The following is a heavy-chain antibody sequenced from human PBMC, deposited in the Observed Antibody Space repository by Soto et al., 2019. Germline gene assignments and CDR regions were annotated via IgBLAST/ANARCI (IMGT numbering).Heavy chain of an antibody. J-gene: IGHJ5*02. V-gene: IGHV4-39*01. D-gene: IGHD2-15*01. CDR3: ASPYSDCSGCSCYPNWFDP. Sequence: QLQLQESGPGLVKPSETLSLTCTVSGGSISSSSYYWGWIRQPPGKGLEWIGSIYYSGSTYYNPSLKSRVTISVDTSKNQFSLKLSSVTAADTAVYYCASPYSDCSGCSCYPNWFDPWGQGTLVTVSS. CDR2: IYYSGST. CDR1: GGSISSSSYY.